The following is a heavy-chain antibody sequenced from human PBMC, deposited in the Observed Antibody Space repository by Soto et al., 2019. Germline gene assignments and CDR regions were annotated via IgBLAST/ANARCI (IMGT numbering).Heavy chain of an antibody. CDR1: GFTFRSYG. V-gene: IGHV3-30*18. D-gene: IGHD2-2*01. CDR2: ISYDGSNK. Sequence: GGPLRLSSAASGFTFRSYGMHWVRQAPGKGLEWVAVISYDGSNKYYADSVKGRFTISRDNSKNTLYLQMNSLRAEDTAVYYCAKDRQGYCISSSCYYFHWGQGTLVTVSS. J-gene: IGHJ1*01. CDR3: AKDRQGYCISSSCYYFH.